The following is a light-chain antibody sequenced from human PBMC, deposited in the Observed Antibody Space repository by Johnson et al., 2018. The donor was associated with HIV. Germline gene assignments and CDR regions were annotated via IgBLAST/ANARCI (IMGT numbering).Light chain of an antibody. J-gene: IGLJ1*01. CDR1: SSNIGDNY. CDR2: ENN. CDR3: GTWDSSLGASYV. V-gene: IGLV1-51*02. Sequence: QSVLTQSPSVSAAPGQKVTISCSGSSSNIGDNYVSWYQQLPGTAPKVLIYENNERPSGIPDRFSGSRSGTSATLGITGLQTGDEADYYCGTWDSSLGASYVFGTGTKVTGL.